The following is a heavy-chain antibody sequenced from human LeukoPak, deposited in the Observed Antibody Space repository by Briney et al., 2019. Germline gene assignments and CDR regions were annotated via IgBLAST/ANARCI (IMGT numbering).Heavy chain of an antibody. J-gene: IGHJ3*02. V-gene: IGHV1-18*01. D-gene: IGHD3-10*01. CDR2: ISAYNANT. Sequence: GASVKVSCKASGYTFTSYGISWVRQAPGQGLEWMGWISAYNANTNYAQKFQGRVTMTTDTSTSTAYMELRSLRSDDTAVYYCARDPSLWFGEAPDAFDIWGQGTMVTVSS. CDR1: GYTFTSYG. CDR3: ARDPSLWFGEAPDAFDI.